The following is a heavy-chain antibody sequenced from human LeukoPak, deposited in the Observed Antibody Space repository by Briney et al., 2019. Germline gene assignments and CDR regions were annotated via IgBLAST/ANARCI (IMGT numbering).Heavy chain of an antibody. CDR2: INHSGIT. V-gene: IGHV4-34*01. J-gene: IGHJ4*02. Sequence: SETLSLTCAVYGRSFSGYYWTWIRQTPGKGLEWIGEINHSGITDYNPSLRSRVTISVDTSKNQFSLKLSSVTAADTAVYYCAREGIRGPSNDYWGQGTLVTVSS. CDR1: GRSFSGYY. D-gene: IGHD3-10*01. CDR3: AREGIRGPSNDY.